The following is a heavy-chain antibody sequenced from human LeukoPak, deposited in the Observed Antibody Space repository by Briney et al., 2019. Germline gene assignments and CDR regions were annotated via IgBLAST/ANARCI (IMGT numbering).Heavy chain of an antibody. J-gene: IGHJ6*03. CDR1: GYTFTSYD. Sequence: ASVKVSCKASGYTFTSYDISWVRRAPGQGLEWMGWISVYNDNTNYAQKLQGRVTMTTDTSTSTAYMELRSLRSDDTAVYYCARGPEQFYYMDVWGKGTTVTVSS. CDR2: ISVYNDNT. V-gene: IGHV1-18*01. CDR3: ARGPEQFYYMDV. D-gene: IGHD6-19*01.